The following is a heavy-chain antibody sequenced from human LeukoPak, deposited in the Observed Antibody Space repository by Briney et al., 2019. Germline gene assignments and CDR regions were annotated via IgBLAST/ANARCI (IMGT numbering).Heavy chain of an antibody. Sequence: ASVKVSCKASGYTFTSYYMHWVRQAPGQGLEWMGWINPNSGGTNYAQKFQGRVTMTRDTSISTTYMEMSRLRSDGTAVYYCSSLIRAVTYFDYWGQGTLVTVSS. CDR1: GYTFTSYY. V-gene: IGHV1-2*02. D-gene: IGHD4-17*01. CDR2: INPNSGGT. CDR3: SSLIRAVTYFDY. J-gene: IGHJ4*02.